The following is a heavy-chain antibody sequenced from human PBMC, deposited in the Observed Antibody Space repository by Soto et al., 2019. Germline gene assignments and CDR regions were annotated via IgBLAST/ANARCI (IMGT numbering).Heavy chain of an antibody. Sequence: EVQLVESGGGFVQPGGSLRLSCAASGFTFSSYWMSWVRQAPGKGLEWVANIKQDGSEKYYVDSVKGRFTISRDNAKNSLYLQMNSLRAEDTAVYYCARWGSSSWYPDLDYWGQGTLVTVSS. V-gene: IGHV3-7*05. CDR3: ARWGSSSWYPDLDY. J-gene: IGHJ4*02. CDR1: GFTFSSYW. D-gene: IGHD6-13*01. CDR2: IKQDGSEK.